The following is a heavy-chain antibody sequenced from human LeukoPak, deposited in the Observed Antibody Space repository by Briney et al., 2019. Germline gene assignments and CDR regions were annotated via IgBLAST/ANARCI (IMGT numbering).Heavy chain of an antibody. CDR1: GGSISSSSYY. D-gene: IGHD6-19*01. V-gene: IGHV4-39*01. CDR3: ASSGWYLLPGVY. CDR2: ICYSGST. Sequence: SETLSLTCTVSGGSISSSSYYWGWIRQPPGKGLEWIGSICYSGSTYYNPSLKSRVTISVDTSKNQFSLKLSSVTAADTAVYYCASSGWYLLPGVYWGQGTLVTVSS. J-gene: IGHJ4*02.